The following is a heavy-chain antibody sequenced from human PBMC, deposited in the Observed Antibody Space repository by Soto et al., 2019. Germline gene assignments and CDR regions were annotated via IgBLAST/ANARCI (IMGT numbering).Heavy chain of an antibody. CDR3: ARDPVALSSSWYFDY. J-gene: IGHJ4*02. D-gene: IGHD6-13*01. CDR1: GGTFSSYA. Sequence: QVQLVQSGAEVKKPGSSVKVSCKASGGTFSSYAISWVRQAPGQGLEWMGGIIPIFGTANYAQKFQGRVTITADESTSTAYMELSSLRSEATAVDYCARDPVALSSSWYFDYWGQGTLVTVSS. V-gene: IGHV1-69*01. CDR2: IIPIFGTA.